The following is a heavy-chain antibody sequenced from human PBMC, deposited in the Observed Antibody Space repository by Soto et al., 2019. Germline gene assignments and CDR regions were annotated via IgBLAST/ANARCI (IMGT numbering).Heavy chain of an antibody. J-gene: IGHJ5*02. CDR3: VVGPAAMPVTRFDP. Sequence: SETLSLTCTVSGGSISSSSYYWGWIRQPPGKGLEWIGSIYYSGSTYYNPSLKSRVTISVDTSKNQFSLKLSSVTAADTAVYYCVVGPAAMPVTRFDPWGEGNLLTV. V-gene: IGHV4-39*01. CDR1: GGSISSSSYY. CDR2: IYYSGST. D-gene: IGHD2-2*01.